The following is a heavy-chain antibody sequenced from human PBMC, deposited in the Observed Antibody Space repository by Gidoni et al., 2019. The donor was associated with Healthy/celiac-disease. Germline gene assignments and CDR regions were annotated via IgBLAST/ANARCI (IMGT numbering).Heavy chain of an antibody. Sequence: EVQLVESGGGLVQPGGSLRLSCAASGFTFSSYSMNWVRQAPGKGLGWVSYISSSSSTIYYADSVKGRFTISRDNAKNSLYLQMNSLRDEDTAVYYCARVVRDLAAAEFDYWGQGTLVTVSS. J-gene: IGHJ4*02. CDR3: ARVVRDLAAAEFDY. D-gene: IGHD6-13*01. CDR2: ISSSSSTI. V-gene: IGHV3-48*02. CDR1: GFTFSSYS.